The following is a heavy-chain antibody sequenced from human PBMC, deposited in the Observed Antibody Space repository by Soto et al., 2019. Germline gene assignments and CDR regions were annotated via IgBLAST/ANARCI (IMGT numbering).Heavy chain of an antibody. V-gene: IGHV3-13*01. CDR3: ARGDYDFWSGYRFDF. CDR2: IGTAGDT. CDR1: GFTFSRYD. Sequence: EVQLVESGGGLVQPGGSLRLSCAASGFTFSRYDMHWVRQAIGKGLEWVSGIGTAGDTYYQGSVKGRFTISRENGKNSLYLQMNSLRAGDTAVYYCARGDYDFWSGYRFDFWGQGPLVTVSS. J-gene: IGHJ4*02. D-gene: IGHD3-3*01.